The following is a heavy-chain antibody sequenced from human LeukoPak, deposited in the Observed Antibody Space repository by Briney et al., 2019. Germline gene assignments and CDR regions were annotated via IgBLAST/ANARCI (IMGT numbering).Heavy chain of an antibody. D-gene: IGHD5-12*01. CDR2: ISRSGRYI. CDR1: GFTFSSHS. CDR3: ARDRLDIVATIRAFDY. V-gene: IGHV3-21*01. J-gene: IGHJ4*02. Sequence: GGSLRLSCAASGFTFSSHSMNWVRQAPGKGLEWVSSISRSGRYIYYADSVKGRFTISRDNAKNSLYLQMNSLRAEDTAVYYCARDRLDIVATIRAFDYWGQGTLVTVSS.